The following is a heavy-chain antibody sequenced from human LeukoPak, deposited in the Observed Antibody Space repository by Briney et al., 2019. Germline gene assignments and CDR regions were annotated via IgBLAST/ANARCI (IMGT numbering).Heavy chain of an antibody. J-gene: IGHJ4*02. D-gene: IGHD6-13*01. Sequence: SETLSLTCTVSGGSISSYYWSWLRQPAGKGLEWIGRIYTSGSTNYNPSLKSRVTMSVDTSKNQFSLKLSSVTAADTAVYYCARSFVTSSWYDFDYWGQGTLVTVSS. CDR3: ARSFVTSSWYDFDY. CDR1: GGSISSYY. V-gene: IGHV4-4*07. CDR2: IYTSGST.